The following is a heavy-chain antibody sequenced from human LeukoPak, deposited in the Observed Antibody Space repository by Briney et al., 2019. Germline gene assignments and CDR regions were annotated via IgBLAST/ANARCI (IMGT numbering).Heavy chain of an antibody. V-gene: IGHV1-2*02. CDR3: ARDPTTHDSWGNWFDP. CDR1: GYTFTGYY. CDR2: INPNSGGT. J-gene: IGHJ5*02. Sequence: GASVKVSCKASGYTFTGYYMHWVRQAPGQGLEWMGWINPNSGGTNYAQKFQGRVTMTRDTSISTAYMELSRLRSDDTAVYYCARDPTTHDSWGNWFDPWGQGTLVTVSS. D-gene: IGHD3-22*01.